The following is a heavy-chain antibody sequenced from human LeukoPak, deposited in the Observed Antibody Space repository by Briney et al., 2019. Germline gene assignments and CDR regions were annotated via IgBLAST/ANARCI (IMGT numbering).Heavy chain of an antibody. CDR1: GYTFTSSG. Sequence: ASVKVSCKASGYTFTSSGISWMRQAPGQGLEWMGWISAYNGNTNYAQKLQGRVTMTTDTSTTTAYMELRSLRSDDTAVYYCARRRSGSYWDAFDIWGQGTMVIVSS. CDR3: ARRRSGSYWDAFDI. J-gene: IGHJ3*02. V-gene: IGHV1-18*01. D-gene: IGHD1-26*01. CDR2: ISAYNGNT.